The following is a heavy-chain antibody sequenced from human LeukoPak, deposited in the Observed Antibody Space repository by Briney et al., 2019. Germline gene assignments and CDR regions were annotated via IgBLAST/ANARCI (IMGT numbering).Heavy chain of an antibody. Sequence: SETLSLTCAGYGGSFSGYYWSWIRQPPGKGLEWIGEINHSGSTNYNPSLKSRVTISVDTSKNQFSLKLSSVTAADTAVYYCARGPGYYGSGSYSSWGQGTLVTVSS. D-gene: IGHD3-10*01. CDR1: GGSFSGYY. CDR3: ARGPGYYGSGSYSS. CDR2: INHSGST. J-gene: IGHJ4*02. V-gene: IGHV4-34*01.